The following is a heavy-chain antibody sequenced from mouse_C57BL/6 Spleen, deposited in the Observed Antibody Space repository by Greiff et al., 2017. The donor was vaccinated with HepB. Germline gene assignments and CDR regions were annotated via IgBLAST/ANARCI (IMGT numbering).Heavy chain of an antibody. CDR2: IHPNSGST. CDR3: ARPFMDYYGSSSYWYFDV. Sequence: QVQLKQPGAELVKPGASVKLSCKASGYTFTSYWMHWVKQRPGQGLEWIGMIHPNSGSTNYNEKFKSKATLTVDKSSSTAYMQLSSLTSEDSAVYYWARPFMDYYGSSSYWYFDVWGTGTTVTVSS. V-gene: IGHV1-64*01. D-gene: IGHD1-1*01. J-gene: IGHJ1*03. CDR1: GYTFTSYW.